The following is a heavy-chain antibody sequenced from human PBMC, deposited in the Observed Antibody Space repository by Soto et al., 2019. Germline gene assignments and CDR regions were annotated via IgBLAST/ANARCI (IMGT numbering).Heavy chain of an antibody. CDR1: GFTFSSSD. V-gene: IGHV3-13*01. CDR2: IGAGGDT. J-gene: IGHJ3*02. CDR3: AKDLRPDYGDYSDAFDI. Sequence: EVQLVESGGGLVQPGGSLRLSCAASGFTFSSSDMHWVRQVTGKGLEWVSAIGAGGDTYYPDSVQGRFTISRENAKNSLYLQMNSLRDEDTAVYFCAKDLRPDYGDYSDAFDIWGQGTMVTVSS. D-gene: IGHD4-17*01.